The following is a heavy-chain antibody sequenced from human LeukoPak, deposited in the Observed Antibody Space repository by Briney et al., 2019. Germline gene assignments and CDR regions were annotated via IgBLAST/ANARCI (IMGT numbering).Heavy chain of an antibody. V-gene: IGHV1-18*01. D-gene: IGHD3-3*01. CDR2: ISVYNGNT. Sequence: GASVKVSCKASGYTFTSYGISWVRQAAGQGLEWMGWISVYNGNTNYAQKLQGRVTMTTDTSTSTAYMELRSLRSDDTAVYYCARAQITIFGVVIIPYFDYWGQGTLVTVSS. CDR3: ARAQITIFGVVIIPYFDY. CDR1: GYTFTSYG. J-gene: IGHJ4*02.